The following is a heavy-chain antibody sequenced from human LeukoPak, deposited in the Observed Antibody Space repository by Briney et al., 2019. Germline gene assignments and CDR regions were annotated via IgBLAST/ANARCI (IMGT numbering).Heavy chain of an antibody. Sequence: GGSLRLSCAASGFTFSSYEMNWVRQAPGKGLEWVSAISGGGGSTYYADSVKGRFTISRDNSKNTLYLQMNSLRAEDTAVYYCAKDSTYYYYYYMDVWGKGTTVTVSS. D-gene: IGHD2-2*01. CDR1: GFTFSSYE. J-gene: IGHJ6*03. CDR3: AKDSTYYYYYYMDV. CDR2: ISGGGGST. V-gene: IGHV3-23*01.